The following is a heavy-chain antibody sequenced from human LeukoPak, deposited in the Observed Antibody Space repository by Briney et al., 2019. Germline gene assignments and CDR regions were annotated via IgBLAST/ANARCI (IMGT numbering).Heavy chain of an antibody. CDR2: MNPNSGNT. CDR1: GGTFSSYA. V-gene: IGHV1-8*02. J-gene: IGHJ6*02. Sequence: GASVKVSCEASGGTFSSYAISWVRQATGQGLEWMGWMNPNSGNTGYAQKFQGRVTMTRNTSISTAYMELSSLRSEDTAVYYCARSDYYYGMDVWGQGTTVTVSS. CDR3: ARSDYYYGMDV.